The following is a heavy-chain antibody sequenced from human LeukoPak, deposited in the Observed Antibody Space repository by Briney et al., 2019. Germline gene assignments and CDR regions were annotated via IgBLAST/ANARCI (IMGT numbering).Heavy chain of an antibody. J-gene: IGHJ4*02. D-gene: IGHD3-22*01. CDR2: IYPGDSGT. CDR1: GYSFTSYW. CDR3: ARHPAGYYDSSGYYYRRAPSDY. Sequence: GESLKISCKGSGYSFTSYWIGWVRQMPGKGLEWMGIIYPGDSGTRYSPSFQGQVTISADKSISTAYLQWSSLKASDTAMYYCARHPAGYYDSSGYYYRRAPSDYWGQGTLVTVSS. V-gene: IGHV5-51*01.